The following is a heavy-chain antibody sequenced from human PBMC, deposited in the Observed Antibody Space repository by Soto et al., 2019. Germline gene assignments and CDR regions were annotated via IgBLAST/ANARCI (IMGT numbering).Heavy chain of an antibody. CDR1: GGSISSSNW. CDR3: LTKGYYYYGMDV. CDR2: IYHSGST. D-gene: IGHD3-9*01. V-gene: IGHV4-4*02. Sequence: QVQLRESGPGLVKPSGTLSLTCAVSGGSISSSNWWSWVRQPPGKGLEWIGEIYHSGSTNYNPSPKIRVTITVDTSKNQFSPKLSSVTTADTAVYYGLTKGYYYYGMDVWGQGTTVTVSS. J-gene: IGHJ6*02.